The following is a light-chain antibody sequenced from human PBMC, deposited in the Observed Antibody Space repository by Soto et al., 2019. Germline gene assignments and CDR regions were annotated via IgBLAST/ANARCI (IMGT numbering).Light chain of an antibody. CDR3: QCRKS. J-gene: IGKJ1*01. CDR2: DAS. V-gene: IGKV3-11*01. CDR1: QSVSSY. Sequence: EIVLTQSPATLSLSPGERANLSCRVSQSVSSYIAWYQQKPGQGPRLLIYDASNRATVIPARISGSGSGTDFTLTITSLEPENFAVYFCQCRKSFGHGTKVELK.